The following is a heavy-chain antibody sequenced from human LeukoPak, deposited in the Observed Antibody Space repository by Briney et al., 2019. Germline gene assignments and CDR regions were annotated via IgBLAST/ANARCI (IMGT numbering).Heavy chain of an antibody. D-gene: IGHD5-18*01. CDR3: ARGQSNSYGYYSYYYYYYMDV. Sequence: SETLSLSCTVSGGSISSVGYYWSWIRQPPGKGLEWIGSIYYSGSTYYNPSLKSRVTISVDTSKNQFSLKLSSVTAADTAVYYCARGQSNSYGYYSYYYYYYMDVWGKGTTVTVSS. CDR2: IYYSGST. J-gene: IGHJ6*03. CDR1: GGSISSVGYY. V-gene: IGHV4-39*07.